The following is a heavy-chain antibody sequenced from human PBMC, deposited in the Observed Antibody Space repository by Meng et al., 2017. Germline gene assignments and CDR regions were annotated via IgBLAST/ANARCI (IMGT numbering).Heavy chain of an antibody. Sequence: GGSLRLSCAASGFTFSGYWMSWVRQAPGKGLEWMANIKKDGSEKYYVDSVKGRFTNSRDNAKNPLYLQMYSLKAEDTAVYYCARTPVIHKTYYYYSSSYYSEYYNYCMDVWGQGTTVTVSS. CDR1: GFTFSGYW. D-gene: IGHD3-22*01. J-gene: IGHJ6*02. CDR2: IKKDGSEK. CDR3: ARTPVIHKTYYYYSSSYYSEYYNYCMDV. V-gene: IGHV3-7*03.